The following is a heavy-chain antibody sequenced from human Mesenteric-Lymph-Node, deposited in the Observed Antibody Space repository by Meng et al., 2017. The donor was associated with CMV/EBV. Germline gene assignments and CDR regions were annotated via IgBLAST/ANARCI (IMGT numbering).Heavy chain of an antibody. CDR2: IRYDGSNK. Sequence: GESLKISCAASGFTFSSYGMHWVRQAPGKGLEWVAFIRYDGSNKYYADSVKGRFTISRDNAKNTLYLQMNSLRAEDTAVYYCARDFVTYYDFWSGYYPYYYYGMDVWGQGTTVTVSS. J-gene: IGHJ6*02. CDR1: GFTFSSYG. V-gene: IGHV3-30*02. D-gene: IGHD3-3*01. CDR3: ARDFVTYYDFWSGYYPYYYYGMDV.